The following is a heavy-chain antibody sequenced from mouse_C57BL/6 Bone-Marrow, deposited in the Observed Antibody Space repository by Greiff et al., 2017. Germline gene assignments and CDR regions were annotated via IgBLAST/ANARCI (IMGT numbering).Heavy chain of an antibody. CDR1: GYTFTDYE. V-gene: IGHV1-15*01. Sequence: VKLMESGAELVRPGASVTLSCKASGYTFTDYEMHWVKQTPVHGLEWIGAIDPETGGTAYNQKFKGKAILTADKSSSTAYMELRSLTSEDSAVYYCTRFYYGLEYWGKGTTLTVSS. CDR3: TRFYYGLEY. D-gene: IGHD1-1*01. CDR2: IDPETGGT. J-gene: IGHJ2*01.